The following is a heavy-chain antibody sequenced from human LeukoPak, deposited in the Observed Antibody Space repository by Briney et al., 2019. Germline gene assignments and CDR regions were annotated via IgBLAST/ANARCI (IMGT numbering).Heavy chain of an antibody. CDR1: GYSFSSYG. CDR3: ARDTKVAVKPGGY. J-gene: IGHJ4*02. V-gene: IGHV1-2*02. CDR2: INPNSGGT. Sequence: ASVKVSCKASGYSFSSYGLTWVRQAPGQGLEWMGWINPNSGGTNYAQKFQGRVAMTRDTSISTAYMELSRLRSDDTAVYYCARDTKVAVKPGGYWGQGTLVTVSS. D-gene: IGHD2-15*01.